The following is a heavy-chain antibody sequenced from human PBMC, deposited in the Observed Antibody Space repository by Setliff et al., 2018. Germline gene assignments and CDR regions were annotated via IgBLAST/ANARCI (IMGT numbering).Heavy chain of an antibody. J-gene: IGHJ6*03. Sequence: ASVKVSCKASGYTFTSYGISWVRQAPGQGLEWMGWISAYNGNTNYAQKLQGRVTMTTDTSTSTAYMELRSLRSDDTAVYYCARVTRLSVDGYNYVSYYYYYMDVWGKGTTVTVSS. CDR2: ISAYNGNT. CDR1: GYTFTSYG. D-gene: IGHD5-12*01. CDR3: ARVTRLSVDGYNYVSYYYYYMDV. V-gene: IGHV1-18*01.